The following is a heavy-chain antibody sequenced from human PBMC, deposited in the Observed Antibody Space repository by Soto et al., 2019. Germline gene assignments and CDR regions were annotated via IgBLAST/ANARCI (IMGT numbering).Heavy chain of an antibody. CDR2: ISSSSSTI. D-gene: IGHD4-17*01. Sequence: GGSLRLSCAASGFTFSSYSMNWVRQAPGKGLEWVSYISSSSSTIYYADSVKGRFTISRDNAKNSLYLQMNSLRAEDTAVYYCARDPAVFGDRPYYFDYWGQGTLVTVSS. CDR1: GFTFSSYS. J-gene: IGHJ4*02. V-gene: IGHV3-48*01. CDR3: ARDPAVFGDRPYYFDY.